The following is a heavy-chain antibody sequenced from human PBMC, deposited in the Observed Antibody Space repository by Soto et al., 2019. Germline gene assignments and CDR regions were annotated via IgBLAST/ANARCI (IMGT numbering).Heavy chain of an antibody. J-gene: IGHJ5*02. D-gene: IGHD2-15*01. Sequence: QVQLQESGPGLVKPSQTLSLTCTVSGGSISSGDYYWSWIRQPPGKGLEWIGYIYYSGSTYYNPSRRSRVTVSVDTSKNQFSLKLSSVTAADTAVYYCARVGVVVVAARIDPWGQGTLFTVSS. V-gene: IGHV4-30-4*01. CDR1: GGSISSGDYY. CDR3: ARVGVVVVAARIDP. CDR2: IYYSGST.